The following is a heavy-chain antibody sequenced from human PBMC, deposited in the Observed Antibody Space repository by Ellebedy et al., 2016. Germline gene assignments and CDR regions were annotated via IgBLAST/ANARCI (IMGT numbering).Heavy chain of an antibody. V-gene: IGHV3-74*01. J-gene: IGHJ4*02. Sequence: GESLKISXKASGFTFGDYSMNWVRQAPGKGLMWVSRIRFDGSSTSYADSVKGRFLISRDNAKNTLHLQMNSLRAEDTAVYYCARRGAVPGTLDNWGQGTLVTVSS. CDR2: IRFDGSST. CDR3: ARRGAVPGTLDN. CDR1: GFTFGDYS. D-gene: IGHD2-15*01.